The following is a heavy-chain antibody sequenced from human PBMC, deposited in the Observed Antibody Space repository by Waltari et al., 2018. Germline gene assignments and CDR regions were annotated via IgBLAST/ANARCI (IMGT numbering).Heavy chain of an antibody. J-gene: IGHJ3*02. V-gene: IGHV4-30-2*01. D-gene: IGHD3-22*01. CDR1: GGSISRGGYS. CDR2: IYHSGST. Sequence: QLQLQESGSGLVKPSQTLSHTCAVSGGSISRGGYSGRWFRQPSRKGLEGIRYIYHSGSTYYNPSLKSRVTISVDRSKNQFSLKLSSGTAADTAVYYCARGGYYDSSGYSDAFDIWGQGTMVTVSS. CDR3: ARGGYYDSSGYSDAFDI.